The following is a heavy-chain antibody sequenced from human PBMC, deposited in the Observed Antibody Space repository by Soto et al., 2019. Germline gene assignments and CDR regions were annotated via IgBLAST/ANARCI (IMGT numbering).Heavy chain of an antibody. CDR2: IIPVFGTA. J-gene: IGHJ1*01. CDR3: ARGWNDFPH. V-gene: IGHV1-69*13. D-gene: IGHD1-1*01. Sequence: SVKVSCKASVGTFSSYAISWVRQAPGQGLECMGGIIPVFGTANYAQKFQGRVTINADESTSTVYMELSSLRSEDTAVYYCARGWNDFPHWGQGTLVTVSS. CDR1: VGTFSSYA.